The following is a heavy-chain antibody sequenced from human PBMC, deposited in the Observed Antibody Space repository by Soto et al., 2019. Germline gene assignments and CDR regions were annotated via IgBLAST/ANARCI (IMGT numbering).Heavy chain of an antibody. CDR3: ARNQPQRYCSGGTCRPAYGMDV. CDR1: GGSISSASFY. D-gene: IGHD2-15*01. CDR2: IYYSGDT. V-gene: IGHV4-39*01. J-gene: IGHJ6*02. Sequence: SETLSLTCTVSGGSISSASFYWAWIRQPPGKGLEWIGIIYYSGDTYYNPSLAGRLTMSVDTSNQFSLTRRSVTAADTALYYCARNQPQRYCSGGTCRPAYGMDVWGQGTTVTVSS.